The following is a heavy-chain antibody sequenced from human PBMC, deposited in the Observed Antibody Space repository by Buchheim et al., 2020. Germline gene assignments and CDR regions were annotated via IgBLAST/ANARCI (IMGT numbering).Heavy chain of an antibody. CDR3: AREGVGYCSGGSCYSFYYGMDV. J-gene: IGHJ6*02. D-gene: IGHD2-15*01. Sequence: QVQLQESGPGLVKPSGTLSLTCAVSGGSISSSNWWSWVRQPPGKGLEWIGEIYHSGSTNYNPSLKSRVTISVDKSKNQFYLKLSSVTAADTAVYYCAREGVGYCSGGSCYSFYYGMDVWGQGTT. V-gene: IGHV4-4*02. CDR1: GGSISSSNW. CDR2: IYHSGST.